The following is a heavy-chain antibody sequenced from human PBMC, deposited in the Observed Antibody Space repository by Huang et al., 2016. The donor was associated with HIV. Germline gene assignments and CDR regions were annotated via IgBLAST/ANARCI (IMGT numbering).Heavy chain of an antibody. CDR2: SDHRGTP. CDR3: ARPRMTEGNSDSTWSFFDS. J-gene: IGHJ4*02. D-gene: IGHD3-9*01. CDR1: GGAFSGHY. V-gene: IGHV4-34*01. Sequence: QVRLHQWGTGVLKPSETLSLKCAVYGGAFSGHYWTWIRQSPGKGLEGIGDSDHRGTPASNPSLKSRLTLSVDTSKSQFYLNRTAVTATDTATYYCARPRMTEGNSDSTWSFFDSWGQGTLVIVSS.